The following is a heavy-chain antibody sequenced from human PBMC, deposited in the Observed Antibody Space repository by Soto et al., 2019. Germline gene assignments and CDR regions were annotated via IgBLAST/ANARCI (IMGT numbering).Heavy chain of an antibody. V-gene: IGHV3-30*18. J-gene: IGHJ6*02. D-gene: IGHD2-15*01. CDR1: GFTFSSYG. Sequence: PGGSLRLSCAASGFTFSSYGMHWVRQAPGKGLEWVAVISYDGSNKYYADSVKGRFTISRDNSKNTLYLQMNSLRAEDTAVYYCAKDGTGECSGGSCYSYGMDVWGQGTTVTVSS. CDR3: AKDGTGECSGGSCYSYGMDV. CDR2: ISYDGSNK.